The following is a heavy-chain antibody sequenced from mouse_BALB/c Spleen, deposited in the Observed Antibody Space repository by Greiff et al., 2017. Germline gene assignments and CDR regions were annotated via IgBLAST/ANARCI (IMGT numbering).Heavy chain of an antibody. D-gene: IGHD2-10*02. CDR2: ISSGGST. Sequence: EVMLVESGGGLVKPGGSLKLSCAASGFTFSSYAMSWVRQTPEKRLEWVASISSGGSTYYPDSVKGRFTISRDNARNILYLQMSSLRSEDTAMYYCARGQYGNPDYWGQGTTLTVSS. J-gene: IGHJ2*01. CDR3: ARGQYGNPDY. V-gene: IGHV5-6-5*01. CDR1: GFTFSSYA.